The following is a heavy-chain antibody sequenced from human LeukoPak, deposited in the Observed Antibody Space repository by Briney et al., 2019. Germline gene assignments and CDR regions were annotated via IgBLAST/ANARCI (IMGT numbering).Heavy chain of an antibody. D-gene: IGHD2-2*01. Sequence: ASVKVSCKASGYTFTGYYMHWVRQAPGQGLEWMGWINPNSGGTNYAQKFQGRVTMTRDTSISTAYMGLSRLRSDDTAVYYCARDHVGGFQVDIVVVPAARGNAFDIWGQGTMVTVSS. CDR3: ARDHVGGFQVDIVVVPAARGNAFDI. J-gene: IGHJ3*02. CDR2: INPNSGGT. V-gene: IGHV1-2*02. CDR1: GYTFTGYY.